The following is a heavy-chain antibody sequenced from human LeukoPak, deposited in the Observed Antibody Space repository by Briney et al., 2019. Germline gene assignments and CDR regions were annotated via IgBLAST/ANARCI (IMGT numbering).Heavy chain of an antibody. Sequence: GGSLRLSCAASGFTFSSYWMSWVRQAPGKGLEWVSVIYSGGSTYYADSVKGRFTISRDNSKNTLYLQMNSLRAEDTAVYYCARASSGWYGVPAVVYYFDYWGQGTLVTVSS. J-gene: IGHJ4*02. CDR3: ARASSGWYGVPAVVYYFDY. D-gene: IGHD6-19*01. V-gene: IGHV3-66*01. CDR1: GFTFSSYW. CDR2: IYSGGST.